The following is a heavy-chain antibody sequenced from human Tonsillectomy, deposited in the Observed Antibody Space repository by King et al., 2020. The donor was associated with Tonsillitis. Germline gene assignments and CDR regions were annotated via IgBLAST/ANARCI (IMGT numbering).Heavy chain of an antibody. J-gene: IGHJ4*02. Sequence: VQLVESGGGLVQPGGSLRLSCAASGFTFSSDWMSWVRQAPGKGLEWVANTKQDGSEKYYVDSVKGRFTISRDNAKNSLYLQMNSLRAEDTAVYYCARTDYSSGWNGEHFDYWGQGTLVTVSS. V-gene: IGHV3-7*01. CDR3: ARTDYSSGWNGEHFDY. CDR2: TKQDGSEK. CDR1: GFTFSSDW. D-gene: IGHD6-19*01.